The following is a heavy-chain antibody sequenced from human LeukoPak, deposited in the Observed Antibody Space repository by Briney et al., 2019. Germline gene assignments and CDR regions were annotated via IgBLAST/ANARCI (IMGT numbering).Heavy chain of an antibody. V-gene: IGHV3-43D*03. CDR2: INWDGGDT. CDR1: GFTFGDYA. J-gene: IGHJ4*02. D-gene: IGHD1-26*01. CDR3: ALSGSPGGH. Sequence: GGSLRLSCAASGFTFGDYAMHWVRQAPGRSLEWVSLINWDGGDTYYADSVRGRFTISRDNSKNSLYLQMNSLRAEDTAVYYCALSGSPGGHWGQGTLVTVSS.